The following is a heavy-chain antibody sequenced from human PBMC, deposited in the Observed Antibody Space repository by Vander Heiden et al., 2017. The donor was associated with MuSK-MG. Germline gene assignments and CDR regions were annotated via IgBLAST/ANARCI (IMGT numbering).Heavy chain of an antibody. V-gene: IGHV3-7*01. Sequence: EVQLVESGGGLVQPGGSLRLSCAASGFTFSSYWMSCVRQAPGKGLGWVANIKQDGSEKYYVDSVKGRFTISRDNAKNSRYLQMNSMRAEDTAVYYCAREVGGWVRLNWYFDLWGRGTLVTVSS. J-gene: IGHJ2*01. CDR2: IKQDGSEK. CDR1: GFTFSSYW. D-gene: IGHD1-26*01. CDR3: AREVGGWVRLNWYFDL.